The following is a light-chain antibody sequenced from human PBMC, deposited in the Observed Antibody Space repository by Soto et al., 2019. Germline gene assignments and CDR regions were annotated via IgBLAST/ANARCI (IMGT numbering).Light chain of an antibody. J-gene: IGKJ2*01. CDR1: QDISNS. CDR2: HAS. CDR3: QQYNSYSYT. V-gene: IGKV1-33*01. Sequence: DIQLTQSPASLSASVGDRVTISCQASQDISNSINWFQHRPGKAPRLLIFHASTLDTGVPSRFSGSGSGTDFTFTISSLQPDDFATYYCQQYNSYSYTFGQGTKVDIK.